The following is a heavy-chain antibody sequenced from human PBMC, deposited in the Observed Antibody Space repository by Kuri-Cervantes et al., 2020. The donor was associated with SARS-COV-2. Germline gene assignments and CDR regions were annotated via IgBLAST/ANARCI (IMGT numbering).Heavy chain of an antibody. V-gene: IGHV3-19*01. Sequence: GESLKISCAASGFTFSTSDMNWVRQAPGKGLEWVSGVSWNGSRTHYADSVKGRFIISRDNSKNTLYLQMNSLRAEDTAVYYCAKVGFPELERLDYYGMDVWGQGTTVTVSS. J-gene: IGHJ6*02. D-gene: IGHD1-1*01. CDR3: AKVGFPELERLDYYGMDV. CDR2: VSWNGSRT. CDR1: GFTFSTSD.